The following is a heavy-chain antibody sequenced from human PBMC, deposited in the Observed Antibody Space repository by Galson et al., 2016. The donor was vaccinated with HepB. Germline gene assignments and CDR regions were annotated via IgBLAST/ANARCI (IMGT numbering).Heavy chain of an antibody. V-gene: IGHV2-5*02. Sequence: PALVKPPQTLTLTCTFSGFSFSTNGVGVGWVRQPPGKALEWLALIYWDDNKPYSPSLKSRLTITKDPSKNQVVLTLTNLDPVDTATYYCAYRFGGSAGGAFAYWGQGTLVTVSS. D-gene: IGHD1-26*01. CDR1: GFSFSTNGVG. J-gene: IGHJ4*02. CDR2: IYWDDNK. CDR3: AYRFGGSAGGAFAY.